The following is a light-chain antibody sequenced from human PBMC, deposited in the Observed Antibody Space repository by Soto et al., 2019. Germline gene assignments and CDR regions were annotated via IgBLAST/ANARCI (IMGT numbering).Light chain of an antibody. CDR2: RDN. J-gene: IGLJ1*01. Sequence: QSVLTQPPSVSGTPGQRVTISCSGGISNIGTNYVHWFQQLPGTAPKVLSNRDNHRPSGVPDRFSGSKSGTSASLAISGLRSEEEAEYYCAAWDDTVRSYVFGTGTKLTVL. CDR3: AAWDDTVRSYV. CDR1: ISNIGTNY. V-gene: IGLV1-47*01.